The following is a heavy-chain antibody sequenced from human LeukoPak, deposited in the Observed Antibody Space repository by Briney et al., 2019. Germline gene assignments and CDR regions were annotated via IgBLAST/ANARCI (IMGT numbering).Heavy chain of an antibody. CDR1: GYTFTGYY. V-gene: IGHV1-2*02. J-gene: IGHJ6*02. CDR3: ARDLGPFTYGMDV. CDR2: INPNSGGT. Sequence: GASVKVSCKASGYTFTGYYMHWVRQAPGQGLEWMGWINPNSGGTNYAQKFQGRVTMTRDTSISTAYMELGRLRSDDTAVYYCARDLGPFTYGMDVWGQGTTVTVSS.